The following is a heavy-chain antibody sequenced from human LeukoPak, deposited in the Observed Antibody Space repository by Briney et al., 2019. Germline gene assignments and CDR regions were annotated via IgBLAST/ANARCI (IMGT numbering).Heavy chain of an antibody. CDR1: GYTFTTYG. D-gene: IGHD6-13*01. CDR3: ARDLDYSNSFDY. V-gene: IGHV1-18*01. CDR2: INPYKGNT. Sequence: ASVKVSCKASGYTFTTYGLTWVRQAPGQGLEWMGWINPYKGNTKYAQNLQGRDTMTTDTSTSTAYMELRSLGSDDTAVYYCARDLDYSNSFDYWGQGTLVTVSS. J-gene: IGHJ4*02.